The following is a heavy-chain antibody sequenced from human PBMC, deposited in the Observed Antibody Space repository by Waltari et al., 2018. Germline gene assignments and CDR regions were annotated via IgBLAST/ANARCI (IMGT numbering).Heavy chain of an antibody. V-gene: IGHV4-39*07. J-gene: IGHJ4*02. CDR3: TRDAPPPGGSGSYAAVDY. Sequence: QLQLQESGPGLVKPSETLSLACTVSGGSISSSDYYWGWIRQPPGKGLEWIGSIYYSGSTYYNPALKSRVTISLDPAKNQFSLKLSSVTAADTAVYYWTRDAPPPGGSGSYAAVDYWGQGSLVIVSS. CDR1: GGSISSSDYY. D-gene: IGHD3-10*01. CDR2: IYYSGST.